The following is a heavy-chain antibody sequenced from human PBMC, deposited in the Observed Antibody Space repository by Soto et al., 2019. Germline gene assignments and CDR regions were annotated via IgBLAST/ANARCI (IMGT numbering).Heavy chain of an antibody. CDR3: ARDRAGGYYDNPPSYY. CDR2: ISAYNGNT. CDR1: GYTFTSYG. V-gene: IGHV1-18*01. Sequence: QVQLVQSGAEVKKPGASVKVSCKASGYTFTSYGISWVRQAPGQGLEWMGWISAYNGNTNYAQKLQGRVTMTTDTATSTAYMELGRRRSDDTAVYYCARDRAGGYYDNPPSYYWGQGTLVTVSS. J-gene: IGHJ4*02. D-gene: IGHD3-9*01.